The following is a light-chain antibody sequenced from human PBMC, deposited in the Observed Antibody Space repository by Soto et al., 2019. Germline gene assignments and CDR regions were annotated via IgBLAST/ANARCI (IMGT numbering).Light chain of an antibody. CDR2: AVS. Sequence: QSVLTQPASVSGSPGQSISISCTGTNSDIGAFDYVAWYQQHPGKAPKLMIFAVSYRPSGVSSRFSGSKSSNTASLAISGLQAEDEADYYCTSWATSSTLVFGGGTKLTVL. V-gene: IGLV2-14*03. CDR3: TSWATSSTLV. J-gene: IGLJ2*01. CDR1: NSDIGAFDY.